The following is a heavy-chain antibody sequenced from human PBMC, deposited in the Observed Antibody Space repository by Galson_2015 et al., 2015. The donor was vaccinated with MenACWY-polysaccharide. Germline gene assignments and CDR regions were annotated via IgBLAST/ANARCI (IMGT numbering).Heavy chain of an antibody. J-gene: IGHJ4*02. Sequence: SLRLSCAGSGFTFGRFWMSWSRQAPGQGLEWLANIKHDGSEKFYVDSVKGRFTIFRDNAKSSLYLQMNSLTAEDTAVYYCARDDHFSSLDWGQGTLVTVSS. D-gene: IGHD3-3*02. V-gene: IGHV3-7*01. CDR2: IKHDGSEK. CDR3: ARDDHFSSLD. CDR1: GFTFGRFW.